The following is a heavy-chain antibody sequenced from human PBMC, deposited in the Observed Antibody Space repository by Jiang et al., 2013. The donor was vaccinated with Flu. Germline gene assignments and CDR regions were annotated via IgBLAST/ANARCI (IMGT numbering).Heavy chain of an antibody. D-gene: IGHD3-10*01. CDR2: INPYTGGT. Sequence: SGAEVKKPGASVTISCETSGYTFIAYYIHWVRQAPGQGLEYMGWINPYTGGTNYTQNFQGRVSMTRDTSVTTAYMHLTRLRSDDTAVYFCARTVGEGVFTMAADYWGQGTLVTVSS. CDR3: ARTVGEGVFTMAADY. CDR1: GYTFIAYY. V-gene: IGHV1-2*02. J-gene: IGHJ4*02.